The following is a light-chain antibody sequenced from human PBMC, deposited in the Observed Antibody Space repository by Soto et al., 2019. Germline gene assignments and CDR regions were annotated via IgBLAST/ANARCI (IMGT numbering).Light chain of an antibody. CDR3: QQNGSSSFT. CDR2: GAS. CDR1: QSVSSSY. J-gene: IGKJ2*01. V-gene: IGKV3-20*01. Sequence: EIVLTQSPGTLSLSPGERATLSCRASQSVSSSYLAWYQKKPGQAPRLLIYGASSTATGIADMFSGSGSATDITITISRLEPDDFAVYCWQQNGSSSFTFGQGTKLEIK.